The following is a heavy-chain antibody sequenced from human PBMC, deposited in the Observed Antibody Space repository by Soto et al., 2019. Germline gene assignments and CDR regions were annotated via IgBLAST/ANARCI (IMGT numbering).Heavy chain of an antibody. CDR2: ISGSGGST. CDR1: GFTFSSYA. V-gene: IGHV3-23*01. Sequence: RGSLRLSCAASGFTFSSYAMSWVRQAPGKGLEWVSAISGSGGSTYYADSVKGRFTISRDNSKNTLYLQMNSLRAEDTAVYYCAKSANYYDSSGYYYGYWGQGTLVTVSS. D-gene: IGHD3-22*01. CDR3: AKSANYYDSSGYYYGY. J-gene: IGHJ4*02.